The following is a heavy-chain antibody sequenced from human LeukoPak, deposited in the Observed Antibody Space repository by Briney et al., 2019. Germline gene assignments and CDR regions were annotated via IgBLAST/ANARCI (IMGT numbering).Heavy chain of an antibody. J-gene: IGHJ4*02. D-gene: IGHD3-22*01. CDR3: ARVGYYDSSGYSPFDY. Sequence: GASVKVPCKASGYTFTSYDINWVRQATGQGLEWMGWMNPNSGNTGYAQKFQGRVTMTRNTSISTAYMELSSLRSEDTAVYYCARVGYYDSSGYSPFDYWGQGTLVTVSS. CDR1: GYTFTSYD. V-gene: IGHV1-8*01. CDR2: MNPNSGNT.